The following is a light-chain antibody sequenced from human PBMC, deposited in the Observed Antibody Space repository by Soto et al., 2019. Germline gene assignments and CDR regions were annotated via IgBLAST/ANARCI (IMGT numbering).Light chain of an antibody. CDR3: QHYNSYSEA. CDR2: KAS. Sequence: DIQMTQSPATLSGSXXXXXXXXXXASQTISSWLAWYQQKPGKAPKLLIYKASTLKSGVPSRFSGSGSGTEFTLTISSLQPDDFATYYCQHYNSYSEAFGQGTKVDIK. V-gene: IGKV1-5*03. J-gene: IGKJ1*01. CDR1: QTISSW.